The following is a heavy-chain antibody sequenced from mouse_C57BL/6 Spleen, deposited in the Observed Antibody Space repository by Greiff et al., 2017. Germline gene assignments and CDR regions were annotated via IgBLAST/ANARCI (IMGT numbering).Heavy chain of an antibody. Sequence: VQLKQSGPELVKPGASVKISCKASGYSFTDYNMNWVKQSNGKSLEWIGVINPNYGSTSYNQKFKGKATLTVDQSSSTAYMQLNSLTSEDSAVYYCARYNYYYGSSLCYAMDYWGQGTSVTVSS. CDR3: ARYNYYYGSSLCYAMDY. D-gene: IGHD1-1*01. J-gene: IGHJ4*01. CDR1: GYSFTDYN. CDR2: INPNYGST. V-gene: IGHV1-39*01.